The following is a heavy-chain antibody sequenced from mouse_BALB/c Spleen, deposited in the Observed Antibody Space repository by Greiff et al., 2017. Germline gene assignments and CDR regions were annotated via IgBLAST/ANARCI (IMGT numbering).Heavy chain of an antibody. CDR2: ISDGGSYT. D-gene: IGHD2-14*01. CDR1: GFTFSDYY. V-gene: IGHV5-4*02. J-gene: IGHJ4*01. CDR3: ARGGEYDYYAMDY. Sequence: EVQLVESGGGLVKPGGSLKLSCAASGFTFSDYYMYWVRQTPEKRLEWVATISDGGSYTYYPDSVKGRFTISRENAKNNLYLQMSSLKSEDTAMYYCARGGEYDYYAMDYWGQGTSVTVSS.